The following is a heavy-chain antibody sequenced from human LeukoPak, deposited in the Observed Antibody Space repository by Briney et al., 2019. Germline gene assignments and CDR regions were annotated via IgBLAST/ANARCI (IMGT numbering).Heavy chain of an antibody. CDR1: GGSISSRSYY. D-gene: IGHD3-22*01. V-gene: IGHV4-39*07. CDR3: ARHYSDSSAYFKY. Sequence: SETLSLTCSVSGGSISSRSYYWGWIRQPPGKGLEWIGSLYYSGSTYYNPTLKSRVTISVDTSKNQFSLKLSSVTAADTAVYYCARHYSDSSAYFKYWGQGTLVTVSS. CDR2: LYYSGST. J-gene: IGHJ4*02.